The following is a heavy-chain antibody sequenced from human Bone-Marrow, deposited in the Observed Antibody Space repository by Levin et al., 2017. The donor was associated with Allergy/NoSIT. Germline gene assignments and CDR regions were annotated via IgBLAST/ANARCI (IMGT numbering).Heavy chain of an antibody. CDR2: ISGSGGST. J-gene: IGHJ5*02. CDR1: GFTFSSYA. Sequence: AASVKVSCAASGFTFSSYAMSWVRQAPGKGLEWVSAISGSGGSTYYADSVKGRFTISRDNSKNTLYLQMNSLRAEDTAVYYCAKDVEMATIPTWFDPWGQGTLVTVSS. D-gene: IGHD5-24*01. CDR3: AKDVEMATIPTWFDP. V-gene: IGHV3-23*01.